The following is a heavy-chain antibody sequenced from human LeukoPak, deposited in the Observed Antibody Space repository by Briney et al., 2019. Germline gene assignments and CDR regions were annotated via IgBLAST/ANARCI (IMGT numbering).Heavy chain of an antibody. V-gene: IGHV3-30*03. J-gene: IGHJ4*02. D-gene: IGHD6-13*01. Sequence: PGGSLRLSCAASGFTFSDYSMNWVRQAPGKGLEWVAVISYDGSNKYYADSVKGRFTISRDNAKNSLYLQMNSLRAEDTAVYYCAREMYSSSWFFDYWGQGTLVTVSS. CDR2: ISYDGSNK. CDR1: GFTFSDYS. CDR3: AREMYSSSWFFDY.